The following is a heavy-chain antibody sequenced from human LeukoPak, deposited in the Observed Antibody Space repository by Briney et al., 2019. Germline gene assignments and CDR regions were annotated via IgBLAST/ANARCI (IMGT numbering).Heavy chain of an antibody. D-gene: IGHD3-3*01. CDR1: GGPISSYY. CDR3: ARWRYDFWSGYSSLDY. J-gene: IGHJ4*02. V-gene: IGHV4-59*01. CDR2: IYYSGST. Sequence: SETLSLTCTVSGGPISSYYWSWIRQPPGKGLEWIGYIYYSGSTNYNPSLKSRVTISVDTSKNQFSLKLSSVTAADTAVYYCARWRYDFWSGYSSLDYWGQGTLVTVSS.